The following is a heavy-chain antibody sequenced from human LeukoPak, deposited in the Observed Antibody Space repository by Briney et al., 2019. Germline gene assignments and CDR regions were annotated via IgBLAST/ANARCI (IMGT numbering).Heavy chain of an antibody. CDR1: GGTFSSYA. CDR2: IILILGIA. CDR3: ARTPHGGSYLFDY. D-gene: IGHD1-26*01. Sequence: GSSVKVSCKASGGTFSSYAISWVRQAPGQGLEWMGRIILILGIANYAQKIQGRVTITADKSTSTAYMELSSLRSEDTAVYYCARTPHGGSYLFDYWGQGTLVTVSS. V-gene: IGHV1-69*04. J-gene: IGHJ4*02.